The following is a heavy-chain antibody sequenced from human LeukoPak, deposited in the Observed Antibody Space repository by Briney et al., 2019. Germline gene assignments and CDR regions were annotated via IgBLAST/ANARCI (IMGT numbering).Heavy chain of an antibody. CDR1: GYTFTTYG. D-gene: IGHD3-10*01. Sequence: ASVKVSCKASGYTFTTYGISWVRQAPGQGLEWMGWIGPYNGNTNSAQKVQGRVTMTTDTSTSTAYMELRSLRSDDTAVYYCARGHIGAPFDYWGQGTLVTVSS. V-gene: IGHV1-18*01. CDR2: IGPYNGNT. J-gene: IGHJ4*02. CDR3: ARGHIGAPFDY.